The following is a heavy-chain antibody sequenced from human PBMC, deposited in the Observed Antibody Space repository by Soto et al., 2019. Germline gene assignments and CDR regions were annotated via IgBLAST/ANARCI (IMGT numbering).Heavy chain of an antibody. J-gene: IGHJ4*02. V-gene: IGHV4-30-2*02. CDR2: IYHSGST. CDR1: GGSISSGGYS. CDR3: AHAYGGRSLY. Sequence: SETLSLTCAVSGGSISSGGYSWSWIRQPPGKGLEWIGYIYHSGSTYYRPSLKSRLTITKDTSKNQVALTMTDMDPVDTATYYCAHAYGGRSLYWGQGTLVTVSS. D-gene: IGHD1-26*01.